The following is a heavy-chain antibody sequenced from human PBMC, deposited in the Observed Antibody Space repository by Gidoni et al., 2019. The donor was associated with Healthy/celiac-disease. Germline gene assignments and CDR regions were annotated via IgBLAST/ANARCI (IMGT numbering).Heavy chain of an antibody. CDR3: ARVGGYSSSSPNFDY. CDR1: GGSISSYY. J-gene: IGHJ4*02. D-gene: IGHD6-6*01. Sequence: QVQLQESGPGLVKPSETLSLTCTVSGGSISSYYWSWIRQPPGKGLEWIGYIYYSGSTNYNPSLKSRVTISVDTSKNQFSLKLSSVTAADTAVYYCARVGGYSSSSPNFDYWGQGTLVTVSS. CDR2: IYYSGST. V-gene: IGHV4-59*01.